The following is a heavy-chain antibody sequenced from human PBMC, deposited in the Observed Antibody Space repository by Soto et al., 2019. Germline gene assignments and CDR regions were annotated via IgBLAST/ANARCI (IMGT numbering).Heavy chain of an antibody. CDR2: MYNGGST. V-gene: IGHV4-39*01. J-gene: IGHJ5*02. CDR3: ASLPWSRRDLAP. Sequence: SETLSLTCTVSGDSISSSNNYWGWVRQPPGKGLEWIGSMYNGGSTYYNPSLKSRVTISVDTSKNQFSLELSSVTAADTAVYYCASLPWSRRDLAPWGQGTLVTVSS. CDR1: GDSISSSNNY. D-gene: IGHD3-3*01.